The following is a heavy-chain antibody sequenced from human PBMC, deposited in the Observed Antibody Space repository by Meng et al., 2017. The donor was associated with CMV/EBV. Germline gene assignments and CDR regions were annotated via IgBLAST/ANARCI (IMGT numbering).Heavy chain of an antibody. V-gene: IGHV1-69*04. CDR1: GGTFSSYT. D-gene: IGHD2-2*03. Sequence: SVKVSCKASGGTFSSYTISWVRQAPGQGLEWMGRIIPILGIANYAQKFQGRVTITADKSTSTAYMELRSLRSDDTAVYYCARDGHLDQNYYGMDVWGQGTTVTVSS. J-gene: IGHJ6*02. CDR2: IIPILGIA. CDR3: ARDGHLDQNYYGMDV.